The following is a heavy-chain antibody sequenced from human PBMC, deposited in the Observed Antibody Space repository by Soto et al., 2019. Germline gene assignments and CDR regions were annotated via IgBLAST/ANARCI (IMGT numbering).Heavy chain of an antibody. CDR3: AKRISRKTYGVAKGAFDV. Sequence: PGGSLRLSCTASGFTFSNYAMTWARQAPGKGLEWVSIISGSGASTSYADSVKGRFTISRDNSQNTVYLEMNSLRAEDTAVYFCAKRISRKTYGVAKGAFDVWGLGTLVTVSS. V-gene: IGHV3-23*01. CDR2: ISGSGAST. CDR1: GFTFSNYA. D-gene: IGHD3-3*01. J-gene: IGHJ3*01.